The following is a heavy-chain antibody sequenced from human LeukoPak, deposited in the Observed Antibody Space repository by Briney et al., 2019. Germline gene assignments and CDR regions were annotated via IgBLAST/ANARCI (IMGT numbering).Heavy chain of an antibody. CDR2: ISDSGGTT. V-gene: IGHV3-23*01. D-gene: IGHD6-13*01. CDR3: AKGSAAAAVLDY. CDR1: GITLSNYG. J-gene: IGHJ4*02. Sequence: GGSLRLSCAVSGITLSNYGMSWVRQAPGKGLEWVAGISDSGGTTSYAESVKGRFTISRDNSKNTLFLQMNSLRYEDSAVYFCAKGSAAAAVLDYWGQGTLVTVSS.